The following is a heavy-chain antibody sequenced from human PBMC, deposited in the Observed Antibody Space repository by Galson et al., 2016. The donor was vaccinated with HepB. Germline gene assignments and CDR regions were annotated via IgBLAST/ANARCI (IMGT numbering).Heavy chain of an antibody. J-gene: IGHJ3*02. CDR2: FDPDDGET. CDR3: ATDMRSGIVATVSYAFDI. D-gene: IGHD5-12*01. Sequence: SVKVSCKVSGYTFTDLSMHWVRQAPGKGLEWMGGFDPDDGETNYAQKVQGRVTMTEDTSTDTAYMELSSLRSEDTAVYYWATDMRSGIVATVSYAFDIWGQGTMVTVSS. V-gene: IGHV1-24*01. CDR1: GYTFTDLS.